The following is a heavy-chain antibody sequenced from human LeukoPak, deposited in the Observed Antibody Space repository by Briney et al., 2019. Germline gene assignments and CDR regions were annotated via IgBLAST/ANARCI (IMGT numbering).Heavy chain of an antibody. D-gene: IGHD1-26*01. CDR2: IRFDASDK. V-gene: IGHV3-30*02. J-gene: IGHJ4*02. Sequence: GGSLRLSCAASGFTFSAFGMHWVRQAPGKGPEWVAFIRFDASDKFYADSVKGRFTISRDNSKNTVHLQMNSLRAEDTALYYCAKESPYPVGGAGRIYYFDYWGQGALVTVSS. CDR3: AKESPYPVGGAGRIYYFDY. CDR1: GFTFSAFG.